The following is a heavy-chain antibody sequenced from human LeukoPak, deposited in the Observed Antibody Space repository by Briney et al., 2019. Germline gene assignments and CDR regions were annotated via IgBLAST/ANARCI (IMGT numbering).Heavy chain of an antibody. D-gene: IGHD3-10*01. Sequence: SETLSLTCTVSGGSIRSYYWSWIRQPPGKGLEWIGNVFYNGRTNYSPSLKSRVTISLDTSRKYVSLNLRSVTAADTAVYYCARDLGVTGLWYFDLWGRGTLVTVSS. CDR2: VFYNGRT. CDR3: ARDLGVTGLWYFDL. J-gene: IGHJ2*01. CDR1: GGSIRSYY. V-gene: IGHV4-59*01.